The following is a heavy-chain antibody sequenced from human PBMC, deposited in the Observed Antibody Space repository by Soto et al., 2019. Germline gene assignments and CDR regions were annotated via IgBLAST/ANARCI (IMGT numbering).Heavy chain of an antibody. J-gene: IGHJ4*02. CDR2: ISYDGSNK. CDR3: EKDPGWELHLDY. Sequence: QVQLVESGGGVVQPGRSLRLSCAASGFTFSSYGMHWVRHAPGKGLEWVAVISYDGSNKYYADSVKGRFTISRDNSKNTLYLQMNSLRAGDTAVYYGEKDPGWELHLDYWGQGTLVTFSS. CDR1: GFTFSSYG. D-gene: IGHD1-26*01. V-gene: IGHV3-30*18.